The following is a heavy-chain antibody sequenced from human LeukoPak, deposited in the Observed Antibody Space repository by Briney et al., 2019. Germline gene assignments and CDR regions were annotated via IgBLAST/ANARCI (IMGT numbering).Heavy chain of an antibody. D-gene: IGHD3-10*01. CDR1: GFTFSNYA. J-gene: IGHJ4*02. V-gene: IGHV3-23*01. CDR3: AKCYYGSGRPFDY. CDR2: ISGSGGST. Sequence: GGSLRLSCAASGFTFSNYAMSWVRQAPGKGLEWVSAISGSGGSTYYADSVKGRFTISRDNSKNTLHLQMNSLRAEDTAVYYCAKCYYGSGRPFDYWGQGTLVTVSS.